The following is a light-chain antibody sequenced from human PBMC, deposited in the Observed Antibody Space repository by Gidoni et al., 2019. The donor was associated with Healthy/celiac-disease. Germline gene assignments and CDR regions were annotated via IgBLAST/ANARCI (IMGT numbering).Light chain of an antibody. J-gene: IGLJ3*02. Sequence: QSALPQPASVSGSPGQSIAISCTGTSSDVAGYNYVSWYQQHPGKAPKLMIYDVSNRPSGVSDRFSGSKSGNTASLTISGLQAEDEADYYCSSYTSTSTSPVFGGGTKLTVL. CDR3: SSYTSTSTSPV. CDR2: DVS. V-gene: IGLV2-14*03. CDR1: SSDVAGYNY.